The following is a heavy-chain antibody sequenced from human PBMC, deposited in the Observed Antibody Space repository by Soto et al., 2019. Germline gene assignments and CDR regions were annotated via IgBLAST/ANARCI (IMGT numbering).Heavy chain of an antibody. D-gene: IGHD3-10*01. CDR3: ARRERYYGSPGWFDP. CDR1: GASINNFAYY. Sequence: SETLSLTCSVSGASINNFAYYWGWIRQPPGKGLEWIGTVYYNENTYYNPSLRSRVAISVDTAKNQFSLNLRSVTAADTAVYFCARRERYYGSPGWFDPWGQGTLVTAPQ. V-gene: IGHV4-39*01. J-gene: IGHJ5*01. CDR2: VYYNENT.